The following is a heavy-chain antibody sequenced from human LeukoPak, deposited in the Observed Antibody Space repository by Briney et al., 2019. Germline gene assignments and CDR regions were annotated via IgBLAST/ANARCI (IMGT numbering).Heavy chain of an antibody. CDR1: GFTFSSYA. V-gene: IGHV3-64D*09. J-gene: IGHJ4*02. CDR3: VKDVDIVATMYDY. Sequence: PGGSLRLSCSASGFTFSSYAMHWVRQAPGKGLEYVSAISSNGGSTYYADSVKGRFTISRDNSKNTLYLQMSSLRAEDAAVYYCVKDVDIVATMYDYWGQGTLVTVSS. D-gene: IGHD5-12*01. CDR2: ISSNGGST.